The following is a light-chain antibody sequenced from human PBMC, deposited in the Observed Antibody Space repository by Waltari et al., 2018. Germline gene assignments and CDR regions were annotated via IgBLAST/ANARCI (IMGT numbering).Light chain of an antibody. CDR2: AVS. CDR3: QQLKGFPIT. CDR1: QDINQY. Sequence: DIQLTQSPSFLSASVGDTVTITCRASQDINQYLAWYQQKPGKAPNHLIYAVSTLRSGVPSRFSGSASGTEFTLTINSLQPEDFATYYCQQLKGFPITFGQGTRLEIK. J-gene: IGKJ5*01. V-gene: IGKV1-9*01.